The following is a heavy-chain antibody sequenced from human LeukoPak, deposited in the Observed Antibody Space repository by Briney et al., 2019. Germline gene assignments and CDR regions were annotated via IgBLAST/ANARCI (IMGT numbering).Heavy chain of an antibody. J-gene: IGHJ5*02. CDR3: AREGCSGGSCQLGFDP. D-gene: IGHD2-15*01. CDR2: IYSSGST. CDR1: GGSISSYY. V-gene: IGHV4-4*07. Sequence: SETLSLTCTVSGGSISSYYWSWIRQPAGKGLEWIGRIYSSGSTNYDPSLKSRVSMSVGTSKNQFSLKLSSVTAADTAVYYCAREGCSGGSCQLGFDPWGQGTLVTVSS.